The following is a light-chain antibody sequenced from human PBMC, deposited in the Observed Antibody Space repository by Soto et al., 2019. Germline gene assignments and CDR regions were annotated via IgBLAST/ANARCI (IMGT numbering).Light chain of an antibody. J-gene: IGLJ2*01. CDR1: SSDVGSYNH. Sequence: QSALTQPRSVSGSPGQSVTISCTGTSSDVGSYNHVSWYQQHPDKAPKLMIYDVSKRPSGVPDRFSGSKSGNTASLTISGLQAEDEADYYCSSYAGTYTYVVFGGGTKLTVL. CDR3: SSYAGTYTYVV. CDR2: DVS. V-gene: IGLV2-11*01.